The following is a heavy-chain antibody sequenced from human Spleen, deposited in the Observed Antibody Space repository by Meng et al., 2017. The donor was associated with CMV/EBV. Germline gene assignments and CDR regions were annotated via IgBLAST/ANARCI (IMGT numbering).Heavy chain of an antibody. J-gene: IGHJ4*02. D-gene: IGHD5-24*01. CDR2: IIPIFGTA. Sequence: QVVPVNVGAVGKTSGARVRVSCKASGGTFSSYAISWVRQAPGQGLEGMGGIIPIFGTANYAQKFQGRVTITADESTSTAYMELSSLRSEDTAVYYCARDLDGYNWALDYWGQGTLVTVSS. CDR3: ARDLDGYNWALDY. V-gene: IGHV1-69*12. CDR1: GGTFSSYA.